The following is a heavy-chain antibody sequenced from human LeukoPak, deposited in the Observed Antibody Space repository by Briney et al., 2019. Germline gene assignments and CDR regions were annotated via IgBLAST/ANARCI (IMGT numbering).Heavy chain of an antibody. CDR3: ARSWSVGARLRYFDY. V-gene: IGHV3-30-3*01. CDR1: GFTFSSYA. D-gene: IGHD1-26*01. Sequence: GGSLRLSCAASGFTFSSYAMHWVRQAPGKGLEWVAVISYDGSNKYYADSVKGRFTISRDSSKNTLYLQMNSLRAEDTAVYYCARSWSVGARLRYFDYWGQGTLVTVSS. CDR2: ISYDGSNK. J-gene: IGHJ4*02.